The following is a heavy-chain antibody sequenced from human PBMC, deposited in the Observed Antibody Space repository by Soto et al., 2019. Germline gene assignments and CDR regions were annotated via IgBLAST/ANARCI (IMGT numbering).Heavy chain of an antibody. CDR3: ARGLYDILTPDAFDI. J-gene: IGHJ3*02. Sequence: QVQLQQWGAGLLKPSETLSLTCAVYGGSFSGYYWSWIRQPPGKGLEWIGEINHSGSTNYNPSLKSRVTISVDTSKNQFSLKLSSVTAADTAMYYCARGLYDILTPDAFDIWGQGTMVTVSS. CDR2: INHSGST. D-gene: IGHD3-9*01. CDR1: GGSFSGYY. V-gene: IGHV4-34*01.